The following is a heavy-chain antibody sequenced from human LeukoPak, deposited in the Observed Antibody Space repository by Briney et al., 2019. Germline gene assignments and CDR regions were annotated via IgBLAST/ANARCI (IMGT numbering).Heavy chain of an antibody. Sequence: PGDSLKISCQASGYSFTSYWIAWVRQMPGKGLEWMGIIYPGDSDIIKSPSFQGQVTISADKSISTAYLQWSSLKASETAMYFCARWYSSGYSDYWGQGTLVTVSS. D-gene: IGHD6-19*01. V-gene: IGHV5-51*01. CDR3: ARWYSSGYSDY. CDR2: IYPGDSDI. J-gene: IGHJ4*02. CDR1: GYSFTSYW.